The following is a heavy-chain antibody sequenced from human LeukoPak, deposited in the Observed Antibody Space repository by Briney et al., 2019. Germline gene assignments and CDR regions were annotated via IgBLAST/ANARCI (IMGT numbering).Heavy chain of an antibody. V-gene: IGHV3-7*01. D-gene: IGHD2-2*02. CDR3: AREVYCSSTSCYTGYFQH. Sequence: PGGSLRLSXAASGFTFSSYWMSWVRQAPGKGLEWVANIKQDGGEKYYVDSVKGRFTISRDNAKNSLYLQMNSLRAEDTAVYYCAREVYCSSTSCYTGYFQHWGQGTLVTVSS. CDR2: IKQDGGEK. J-gene: IGHJ1*01. CDR1: GFTFSSYW.